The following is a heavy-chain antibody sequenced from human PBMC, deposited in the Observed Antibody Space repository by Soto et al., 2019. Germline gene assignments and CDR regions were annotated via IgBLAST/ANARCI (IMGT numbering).Heavy chain of an antibody. J-gene: IGHJ4*02. D-gene: IGHD6-13*01. V-gene: IGHV4-39*01. CDR2: IYYSGST. Sequence: QLQLQESGPGLVKPSETLSLTCTVSGGSISSSSYYWGWIRQPPGKGLEWIGSIYYSGSTYYNPSLKSRVTISVDTSKNQFSLKLSSVTAADTAVYYCARHSSSWYLFFDYWGQGTLVTVSS. CDR3: ARHSSSWYLFFDY. CDR1: GGSISSSSYY.